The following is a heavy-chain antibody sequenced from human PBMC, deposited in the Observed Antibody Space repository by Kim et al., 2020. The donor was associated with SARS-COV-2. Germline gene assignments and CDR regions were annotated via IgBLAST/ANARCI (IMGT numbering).Heavy chain of an antibody. CDR2: TYSGGGT. V-gene: IGHV3-66*01. CDR1: GFTVTSNY. Sequence: GGSLRLSCAASGFTVTSNYMSWVRQAPGKGLEWVSVTYSGGGTDYADSVKGRFTISRDKSKNTLYLQMNSLRAEDTAVYYCARGHYDILTWGQGTLVTVSS. J-gene: IGHJ4*02. CDR3: ARGHYDILT. D-gene: IGHD3-9*01.